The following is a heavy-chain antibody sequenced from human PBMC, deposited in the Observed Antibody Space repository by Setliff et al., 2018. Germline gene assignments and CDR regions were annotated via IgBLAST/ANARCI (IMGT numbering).Heavy chain of an antibody. CDR1: GGSFSTYY. CDR3: ARVGYAYNFWSGYSMKNAFDI. D-gene: IGHD3-3*01. Sequence: PSETLSLTCAVYGGSFSTYYWIWIRQPPGKGLEWIGEINHSGSTNYNPSLKSRVTISVDTSKNQFSLKLSSVTAADTAVYYCARVGYAYNFWSGYSMKNAFDIWGQGTMVTVSS. V-gene: IGHV4-34*01. CDR2: INHSGST. J-gene: IGHJ3*02.